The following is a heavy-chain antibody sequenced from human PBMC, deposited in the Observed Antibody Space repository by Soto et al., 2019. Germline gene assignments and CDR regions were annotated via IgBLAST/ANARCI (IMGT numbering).Heavy chain of an antibody. CDR3: ARDSFPADYGDYLFYRY. V-gene: IGHV1-3*01. Sequence: ASVKVSCKASGYTFTSYAMHWVRQAPGQRLEWMGWINAGNGNTKYSQKFQGRVTITRDTSASTAYMELSSLRSEDTAVYYCARDSFPADYGDYLFYRYWGQGTLVTVSS. CDR2: INAGNGNT. D-gene: IGHD4-17*01. J-gene: IGHJ4*02. CDR1: GYTFTSYA.